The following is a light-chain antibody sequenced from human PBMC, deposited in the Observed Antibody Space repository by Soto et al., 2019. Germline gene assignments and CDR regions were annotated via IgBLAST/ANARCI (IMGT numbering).Light chain of an antibody. CDR2: EVN. J-gene: IGLJ2*01. Sequence: QSVLTQPPSASGSPGQSVTISCTGTSSDVGGNNFVSWYQQHPGKAPKALIYEVNKRLSGVPDRFSGSKSGNTASLTVSGLQAEDEADYYCTSFAGSSVVFGGGTKLTVL. CDR3: TSFAGSSVV. V-gene: IGLV2-8*01. CDR1: SSDVGGNNF.